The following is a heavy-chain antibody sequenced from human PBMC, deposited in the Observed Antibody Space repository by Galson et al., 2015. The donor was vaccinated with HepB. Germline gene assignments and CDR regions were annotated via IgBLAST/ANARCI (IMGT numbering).Heavy chain of an antibody. Sequence: SVKVSCKASGYTFTTYYIHWVRQAPGQGLEWMGIIYPSGGSTTYAQRFQGRVTMTRDTSTSTVHMELSSLRSEDTAIYYCARAGGYDVAFDYWGQGTLVTVSS. V-gene: IGHV1-46*03. J-gene: IGHJ4*02. CDR3: ARAGGYDVAFDY. CDR1: GYTFTTYY. CDR2: IYPSGGST. D-gene: IGHD5-12*01.